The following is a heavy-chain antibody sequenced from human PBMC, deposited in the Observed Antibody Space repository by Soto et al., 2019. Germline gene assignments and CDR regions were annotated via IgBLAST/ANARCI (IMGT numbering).Heavy chain of an antibody. J-gene: IGHJ4*02. CDR2: INAGNGDT. V-gene: IGHV1-3*01. CDR3: ARDWTHYDSSGPGDY. CDR1: GYTFTNYG. Sequence: WASVKVSCKASGYTFTNYGLSWVRQAPGQGLEWMGWINAGNGDTKYSQKFQGRVTITRDTSAITAYMELSSLRSEDTAVYYCARDWTHYDSSGPGDYWGQGTLVTVSS. D-gene: IGHD3-22*01.